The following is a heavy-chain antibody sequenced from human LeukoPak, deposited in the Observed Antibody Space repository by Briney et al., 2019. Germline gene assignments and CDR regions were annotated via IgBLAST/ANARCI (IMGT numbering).Heavy chain of an antibody. CDR3: ARDTADYGDSDAFDI. CDR2: ISVSGDST. CDR1: GFTFSSYA. V-gene: IGHV3-23*01. D-gene: IGHD4-17*01. Sequence: GGSLRLSCAASGFTFSSYAMSWVRQAPGKGLEWVSTISVSGDSTYYADSVKGRFTISRDNSKNTVFLEMNSLRAEDTAVYYCARDTADYGDSDAFDIWGQGTMVTVSS. J-gene: IGHJ3*02.